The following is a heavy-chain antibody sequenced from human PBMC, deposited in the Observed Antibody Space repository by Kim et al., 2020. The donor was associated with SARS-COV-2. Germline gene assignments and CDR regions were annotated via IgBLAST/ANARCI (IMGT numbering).Heavy chain of an antibody. CDR2: ISAYNGNT. CDR1: GYTFTSYG. D-gene: IGHD3-22*01. J-gene: IGHJ3*02. CDR3: ARVLTYYGISGYYRSDDAFDI. V-gene: IGHV1-18*04. Sequence: ASVKVSCKASGYTFTSYGISWVRQAPGQGLEWMGWISAYNGNTNYAQKLQGRVTMTTDTSTSTAYMELRSLRSDDTAVYYCARVLTYYGISGYYRSDDAFDIWGQGTMVTVSS.